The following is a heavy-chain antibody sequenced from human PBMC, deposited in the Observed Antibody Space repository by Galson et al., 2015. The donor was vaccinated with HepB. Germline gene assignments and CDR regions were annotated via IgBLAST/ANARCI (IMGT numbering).Heavy chain of an antibody. Sequence: SLRLSCAASGFTFSSYAMSWVRQAPGKGLEWVSAISGSGGNTYYADSVKGRFTISRDNSKNTLYLQMNSLRAEDTAVYYCAKGLLGAGALNAFDIWGQGTMVTVSS. CDR2: ISGSGGNT. CDR1: GFTFSSYA. D-gene: IGHD1-26*01. CDR3: AKGLLGAGALNAFDI. J-gene: IGHJ3*02. V-gene: IGHV3-23*01.